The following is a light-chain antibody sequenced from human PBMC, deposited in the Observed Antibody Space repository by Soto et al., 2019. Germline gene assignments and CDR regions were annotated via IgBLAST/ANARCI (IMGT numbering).Light chain of an antibody. CDR2: DAS. Sequence: DIQVTQSPPTLSASVGDRVTITFRASQTISTWMAWYQQKPGKAPKLLVYDASTLQSGVASRFSGSGSGTEFTLIISGLQPDDSATYYCQQYNSYRAFGQGTKVDIK. CDR3: QQYNSYRA. CDR1: QTISTW. J-gene: IGKJ1*01. V-gene: IGKV1-5*01.